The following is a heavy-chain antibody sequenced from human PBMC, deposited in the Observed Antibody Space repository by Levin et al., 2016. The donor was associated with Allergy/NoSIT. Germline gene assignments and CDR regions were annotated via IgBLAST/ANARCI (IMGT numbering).Heavy chain of an antibody. Sequence: GESLKISCLGSGFTFSSYDTVWVRQAPGKGLEWVSSITSTSTYVYYADSVKGRFTFSRDNAKNSLYLQMSSLRAEDTAVYYCARGPYDSSGYYYGSAFDIWGQGTMVTVSS. CDR2: ITSTSTYV. CDR1: GFTFSSYD. V-gene: IGHV3-21*01. J-gene: IGHJ3*02. CDR3: ARGPYDSSGYYYGSAFDI. D-gene: IGHD3-22*01.